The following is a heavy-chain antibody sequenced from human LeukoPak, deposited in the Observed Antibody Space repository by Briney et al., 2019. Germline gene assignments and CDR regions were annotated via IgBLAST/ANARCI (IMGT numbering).Heavy chain of an antibody. CDR2: ISISGDVT. Sequence: GGSLRLSCATSGFTFSACALSWVRQAPGKRLEWVSVISISGDVTYYADSVKGRFTISRDDSENTLHLQMNSLRADDTALYFCTSPAGHGSVWYYYWGQGTLVTVSS. D-gene: IGHD6-19*01. V-gene: IGHV3-23*01. CDR3: TSPAGHGSVWYYY. J-gene: IGHJ4*02. CDR1: GFTFSACA.